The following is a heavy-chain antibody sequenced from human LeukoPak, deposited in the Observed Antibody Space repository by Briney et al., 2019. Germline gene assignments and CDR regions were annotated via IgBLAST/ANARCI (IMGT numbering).Heavy chain of an antibody. J-gene: IGHJ4*02. CDR3: ASAVSSGWSYFDY. Sequence: GGSLRLSCAASGFTFSSYGMHWVRRAPGKGLEWVAVIWYDGSNKYYADSVKGRFTISRDNSKNTLYLQMNSLRAEDTAVYYCASAVSSGWSYFDYWGQGTLVTVSS. CDR2: IWYDGSNK. CDR1: GFTFSSYG. V-gene: IGHV3-33*01. D-gene: IGHD6-19*01.